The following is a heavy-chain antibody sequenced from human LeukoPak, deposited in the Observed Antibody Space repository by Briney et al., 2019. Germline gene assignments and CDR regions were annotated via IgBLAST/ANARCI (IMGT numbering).Heavy chain of an antibody. CDR3: ARHGLYYYGSGSDY. D-gene: IGHD3-10*01. CDR2: IYPGDSDT. J-gene: IGHJ4*02. V-gene: IGHV5-51*01. CDR1: GYXSTSYW. Sequence: GESLKISCNGSGYXSTSYWIGWVRQMPGKGLEWKGIIYPGDSDTRYSPSFQGQVTISADKSISTAYLQWSSLKASDTAMYSCARHGLYYYGSGSDYWGQGTLVTVSS.